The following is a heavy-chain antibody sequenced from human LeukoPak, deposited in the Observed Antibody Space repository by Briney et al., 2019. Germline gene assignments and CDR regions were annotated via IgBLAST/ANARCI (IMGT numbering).Heavy chain of an antibody. J-gene: IGHJ5*01. CDR1: GGSVTSTTYY. CDR3: AGPSRGVRFDS. V-gene: IGHV4-39*01. Sequence: SETLSLTCTVSGGSVTSTTYYWGWIRQPPGKGLEWIGSIYRSGDTYYSPSLNSRVTISIDTSKNQFSLRLSSVTAADTAVYYCAGPSRGVRFDSWGQGTLVTVSS. D-gene: IGHD3-10*01. CDR2: IYRSGDT.